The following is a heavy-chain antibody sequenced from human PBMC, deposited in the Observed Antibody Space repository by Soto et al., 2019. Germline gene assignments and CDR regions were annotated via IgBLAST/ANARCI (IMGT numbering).Heavy chain of an antibody. D-gene: IGHD3-10*01. Sequence: SQTLSLTCAISGDSVSSNSAAWNWIRQSPSRGLEWLGRTYYRSKWYNDYAVSVKSRITINPDTSKNQFSLQLNSVTPEDTAVYYCARELLWFGELFHYYYGMDVWGQGTTVTVSS. J-gene: IGHJ6*02. CDR1: GDSVSSNSAA. CDR2: TYYRSKWYN. CDR3: ARELLWFGELFHYYYGMDV. V-gene: IGHV6-1*01.